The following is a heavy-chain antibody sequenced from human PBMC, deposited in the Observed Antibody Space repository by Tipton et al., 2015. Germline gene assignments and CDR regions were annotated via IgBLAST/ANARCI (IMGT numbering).Heavy chain of an antibody. J-gene: IGHJ4*02. CDR1: GGSVSSADYY. CDR2: ISYSGST. D-gene: IGHD6-13*01. Sequence: TLSLTCTVSGGSVSSADYYWSWIRQPPGKGLEWIGYISYSGSTNYNPFFKSRVTISGDTSKNQFSLKLISVTAADTAVYYCSAAGTSFDHWGQGSLVTVSS. CDR3: SAAGTSFDH. V-gene: IGHV4-61*08.